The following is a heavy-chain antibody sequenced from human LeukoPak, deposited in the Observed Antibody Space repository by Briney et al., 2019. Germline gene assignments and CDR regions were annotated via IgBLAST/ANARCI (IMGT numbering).Heavy chain of an antibody. Sequence: SGTLSLTCAVYGGSFSGYYWSWIRQPPGKGLEWIGEINHSGSTNYNPSLKSRVTISVDTSKNQFSLKLSSVTAADTAVYYCARALAQMDTAMVTSSRGWFDPWGQGTLVTVSS. CDR3: ARALAQMDTAMVTSSRGWFDP. CDR2: INHSGST. D-gene: IGHD5-18*01. V-gene: IGHV4-34*01. CDR1: GGSFSGYY. J-gene: IGHJ5*02.